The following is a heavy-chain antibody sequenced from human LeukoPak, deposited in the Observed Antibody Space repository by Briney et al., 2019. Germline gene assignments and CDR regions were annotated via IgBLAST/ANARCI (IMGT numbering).Heavy chain of an antibody. CDR3: AELGITMIGGV. J-gene: IGHJ6*04. CDR1: GYTFSSYE. Sequence: GGSLRLSCAATGYTFSSYEMNWVRQAPGKGLEWVSYISSSGSTIYYADSVKGRFTISRDNAKNSLYLQMNSLRAEDTAVYYCAELGITMIGGVWGKGTTVTISS. V-gene: IGHV3-48*03. D-gene: IGHD3-10*02. CDR2: ISSSGSTI.